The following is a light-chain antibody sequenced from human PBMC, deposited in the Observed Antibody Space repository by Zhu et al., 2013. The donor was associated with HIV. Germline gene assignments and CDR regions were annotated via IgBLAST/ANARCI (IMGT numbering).Light chain of an antibody. V-gene: IGKV3-20*01. Sequence: EIVLTQSPGTLSLSPGERATLSCRASQSVSSNLAWYQQKPGQAPRVVIYGASSRANGIPDRFSGSGSGTDFTLTISRLEPEDLGVYYCQQYDSSPHVTFGPGTRVDIK. CDR3: QQYDSSPHVT. CDR2: GAS. J-gene: IGKJ3*01. CDR1: QSVSSN.